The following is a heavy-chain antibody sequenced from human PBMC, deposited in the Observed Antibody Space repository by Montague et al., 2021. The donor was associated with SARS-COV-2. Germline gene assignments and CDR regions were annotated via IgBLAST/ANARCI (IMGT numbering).Heavy chain of an antibody. D-gene: IGHD3-22*01. CDR1: GFTFSSYS. V-gene: IGHV3-21*01. CDR3: ARDYDSSGYLPSYFDY. CDR2: ISSSSSYI. Sequence: SLRLSCAASGFTFSSYSMNWVRQAPGKGLEWVSSISSSSSYIHYADSVKGRFTISRDNAKNSLYLQMNSLRAEDTAVYYCARDYDSSGYLPSYFDYWGQGTLVTVSS. J-gene: IGHJ4*02.